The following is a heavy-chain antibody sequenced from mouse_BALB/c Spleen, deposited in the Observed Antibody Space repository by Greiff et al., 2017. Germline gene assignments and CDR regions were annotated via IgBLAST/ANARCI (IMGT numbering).Heavy chain of an antibody. CDR1: GFNIKDYY. V-gene: IGHV14-4*02. CDR2: IDPENGDT. Sequence: EVQRVESGAELVRSGASVKLSCTASGFNIKDYYMHWVKQRPEQGLEWIGWIDPENGDTEYAPKFQGKATMTADTSSNTAYLQLSSLTSEDTAVYYCNARVYWDRYAMDYWGQGTSVTVSS. J-gene: IGHJ4*01. D-gene: IGHD4-1*01. CDR3: NARVYWDRYAMDY.